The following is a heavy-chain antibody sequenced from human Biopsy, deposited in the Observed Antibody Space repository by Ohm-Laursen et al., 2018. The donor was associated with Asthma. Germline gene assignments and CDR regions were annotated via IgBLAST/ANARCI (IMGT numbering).Heavy chain of an antibody. CDR2: VSHTGST. D-gene: IGHD2-15*01. J-gene: IGHJ5*02. CDR3: ARLADCSGGACYSYGWFDP. CDR1: GGSISTYY. Sequence: SETLSLTCTVSGGSISTYYWTWIRLPPGKGLEYIGDVSHTGSTNYNPSLKSRVTMSLDTSKNQFSLRLTSVTPADTAVYYCARLADCSGGACYSYGWFDPWGQGTRVTVSS. V-gene: IGHV4-59*01.